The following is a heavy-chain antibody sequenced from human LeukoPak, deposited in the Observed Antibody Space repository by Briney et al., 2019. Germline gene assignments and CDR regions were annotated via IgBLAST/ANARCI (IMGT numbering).Heavy chain of an antibody. Sequence: PGGSLRLSCAASGFTFSSYSMNWVRQAPGKGLEWVSSISSSSSHIYYADSVKGRFTISRDNAKNSLYLQMNSLRAEDTAVYYCAKGVTKWELYYFDYWGQGTLVTVSS. CDR3: AKGVTKWELYYFDY. V-gene: IGHV3-21*01. CDR2: ISSSSSHI. J-gene: IGHJ4*02. CDR1: GFTFSSYS. D-gene: IGHD1-26*01.